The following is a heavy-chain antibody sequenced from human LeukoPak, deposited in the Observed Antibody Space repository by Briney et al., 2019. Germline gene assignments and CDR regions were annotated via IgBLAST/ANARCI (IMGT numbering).Heavy chain of an antibody. D-gene: IGHD1-14*01. V-gene: IGHV3-9*01. CDR2: ISWNSGSI. Sequence: GGSLRLSCAASGFTFDDYAMHWVRQAPGKGLEWVSGISWNSGSIGYADSVKGRFTISRDNAKNSLYLQMNSLRAEDTALYYCAKDSSTEGFDYWGQGTLVTVSS. CDR3: AKDSSTEGFDY. CDR1: GFTFDDYA. J-gene: IGHJ4*02.